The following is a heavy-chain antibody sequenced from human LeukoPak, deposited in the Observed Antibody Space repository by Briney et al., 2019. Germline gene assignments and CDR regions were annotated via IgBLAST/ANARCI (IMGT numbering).Heavy chain of an antibody. CDR1: GFTFSSYA. CDR2: ISGSGGST. V-gene: IGHV3-23*01. Sequence: GGSLRLSCAASGFTFSSYAMSWVRQAPGKGLEWVSAISGSGGSTYYADSVKGRFTISRDNSKNTLYLQMNSLRAEDTAVYYCAKKTGYYDSSGYYSRFDYWGQGTLVTVSS. J-gene: IGHJ4*02. D-gene: IGHD3-22*01. CDR3: AKKTGYYDSSGYYSRFDY.